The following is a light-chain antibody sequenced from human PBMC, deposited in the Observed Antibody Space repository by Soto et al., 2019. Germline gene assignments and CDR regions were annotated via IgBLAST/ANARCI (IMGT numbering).Light chain of an antibody. V-gene: IGKV3-20*01. CDR2: GAS. Sequence: EIVLTQSPGTLSLSPGERVTLSCRASQSVSSSSLAWYQQRPGQAPRLLISGASSRATGIPDRFSGSGSGTDFTLTITNLEPKDLPGYYCQQYGNSPLPSGGGTKVRSN. J-gene: IGKJ4*01. CDR1: QSVSSSS. CDR3: QQYGNSPLP.